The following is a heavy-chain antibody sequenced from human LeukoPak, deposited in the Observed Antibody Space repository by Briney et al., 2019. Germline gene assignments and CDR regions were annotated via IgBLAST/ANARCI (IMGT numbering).Heavy chain of an antibody. J-gene: IGHJ5*02. CDR3: ARGMGYDYVWGSYRYELFDP. Sequence: VASVKVSCKTSGYTFTNYYMHWVRQATGQGLEWMGWMNPNSGNTGYAQKFQGRVTMTRNTSISTAYMELSSLRSEDTAVYYCARGMGYDYVWGSYRYELFDPWGQGTLVTVSS. CDR1: GYTFTNYY. D-gene: IGHD3-16*02. V-gene: IGHV1-8*02. CDR2: MNPNSGNT.